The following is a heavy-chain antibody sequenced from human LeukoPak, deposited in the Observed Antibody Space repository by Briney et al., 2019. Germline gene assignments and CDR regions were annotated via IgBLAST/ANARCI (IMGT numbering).Heavy chain of an antibody. D-gene: IGHD5-18*01. V-gene: IGHV3-11*04. J-gene: IGHJ4*02. CDR2: ISSSGSTI. CDR1: GFTFSDYY. CDR3: ARDLSGVTGYTYGRGIDY. Sequence: GGSLRLSCSASGFTFSDYYMSWIRQAPGKGLEWVSYISSSGSTIYYADSVKGRFTISRDNAKNSLYLQMNSLRAEDTAVCYCARDLSGVTGYTYGRGIDYWGQGTLVTVSS.